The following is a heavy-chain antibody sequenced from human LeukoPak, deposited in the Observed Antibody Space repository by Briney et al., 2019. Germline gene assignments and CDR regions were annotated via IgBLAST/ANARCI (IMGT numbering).Heavy chain of an antibody. D-gene: IGHD4-17*01. V-gene: IGHV3-23*01. CDR3: ASRDHNHYGDYSDAFDI. CDR1: GFTFSSYA. J-gene: IGHJ3*02. CDR2: ISGSGGST. Sequence: GGSLRLSCAASGFTFSSYAMSWVRQAPGKGLEWVSAISGSGGSTYYADSVKGRFTISRDNSKNTLYLQMNSLRAEDTAVYYCASRDHNHYGDYSDAFDIWGQGTMVTVSS.